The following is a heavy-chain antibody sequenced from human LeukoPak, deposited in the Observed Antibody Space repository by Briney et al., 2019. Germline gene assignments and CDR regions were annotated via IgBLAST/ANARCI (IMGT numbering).Heavy chain of an antibody. J-gene: IGHJ4*02. D-gene: IGHD3-9*01. Sequence: GASVKVSCKTSGYTFSKYGISWVRQAPGQGLEWMGWISPDNGNTDYAQKLQGRVTMTTDTSTSTAYMELRSLRSDDTAVYYCARGAGSDILTGYFYYWGQGTLVTVSS. CDR2: ISPDNGNT. V-gene: IGHV1-18*01. CDR3: ARGAGSDILTGYFYY. CDR1: GYTFSKYG.